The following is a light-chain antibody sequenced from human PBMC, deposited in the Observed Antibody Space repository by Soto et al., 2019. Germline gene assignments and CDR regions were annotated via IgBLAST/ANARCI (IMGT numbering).Light chain of an antibody. CDR2: GAS. J-gene: IGKJ2*01. CDR3: QQYNNWPPYT. Sequence: EIVMTQSPATLSVSPGERATLSCRASQSVNSNLAWYQQKPGQAPSLLIHGASTRATGVPARFSGSGSGTEFTLTISSLQSEDFAVYYCQQYNNWPPYTFGQGTKLEIK. CDR1: QSVNSN. V-gene: IGKV3-15*01.